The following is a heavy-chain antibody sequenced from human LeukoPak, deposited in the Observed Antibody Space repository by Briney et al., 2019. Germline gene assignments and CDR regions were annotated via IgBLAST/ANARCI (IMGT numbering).Heavy chain of an antibody. J-gene: IGHJ4*02. CDR2: INTSGGST. CDR1: GYIFTNYY. Sequence: ASVKVSCKASGYIFTNYYMHWVRQAPGQGLEWVGIINTSGGSTSSAQKFQGRVTMTRDTSTSTVYMELSSLRSEDTALYYCARDAFLSGSLSPIDFWGQGTLVTVSS. CDR3: ARDAFLSGSLSPIDF. V-gene: IGHV1-46*01. D-gene: IGHD5-12*01.